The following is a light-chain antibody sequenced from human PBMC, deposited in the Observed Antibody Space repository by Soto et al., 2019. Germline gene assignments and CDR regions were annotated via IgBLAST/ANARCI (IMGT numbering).Light chain of an antibody. J-gene: IGLJ1*01. Sequence: QSVLTQPASVSGSPGQSITISCTGSSSDIGAYNYVSWFQQYPGKAPKLIISEVSNRPSGVSNRFSGSKSGTAASLTISGLQTEDEADYYCSSYTSISTLYVFGTGTKVTVL. V-gene: IGLV2-14*01. CDR1: SSDIGAYNY. CDR2: EVS. CDR3: SSYTSISTLYV.